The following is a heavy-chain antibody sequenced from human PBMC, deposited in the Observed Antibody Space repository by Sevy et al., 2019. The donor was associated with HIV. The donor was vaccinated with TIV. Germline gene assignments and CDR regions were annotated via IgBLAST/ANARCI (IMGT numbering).Heavy chain of an antibody. CDR1: GYSFTAYY. D-gene: IGHD3-3*01. CDR3: SRGRMIFGWGPPDS. Sequence: ASVKVSCKCSGYSFTAYYIHWVRQAPGQGLEWMGWINPNSGGTNYAEKFQGRVTMTSDASTSTAYMDLSSLRSDDRVVYYCSRGRMIFGWGPPDSWGQGTLVTVSS. V-gene: IGHV1-2*02. J-gene: IGHJ4*02. CDR2: INPNSGGT.